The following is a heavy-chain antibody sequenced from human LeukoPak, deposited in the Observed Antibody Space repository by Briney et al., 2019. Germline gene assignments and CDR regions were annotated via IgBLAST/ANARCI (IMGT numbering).Heavy chain of an antibody. D-gene: IGHD4-23*01. CDR3: ARDSGTVVTPWGIAFDI. CDR2: ISSSSSTI. V-gene: IGHV3-48*01. Sequence: PGGSLRLSCAASGFTFSSYSMNWVRQAPGKGLEWVSYISSSSSTIYYADSVKGRFTISRDNAKNSLYLQMNSLRAEDTAVYYCARDSGTVVTPWGIAFDIWGQGTMVTVSS. CDR1: GFTFSSYS. J-gene: IGHJ3*02.